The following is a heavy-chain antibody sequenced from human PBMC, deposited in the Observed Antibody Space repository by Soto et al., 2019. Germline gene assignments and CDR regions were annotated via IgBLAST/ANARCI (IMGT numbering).Heavy chain of an antibody. Sequence: GGSLRLSCAASGFTFSSYWMSWVRQAPGKGLEWVANIKQDGSEKYYVDSVKGRFTISRDNAKNSLYLQMNSLRAEDTAVYYCASVFKVVHDAFDIWGQVTKVTIAS. V-gene: IGHV3-7*01. J-gene: IGHJ3*02. CDR2: IKQDGSEK. CDR1: GFTFSSYW. D-gene: IGHD2-15*01. CDR3: ASVFKVVHDAFDI.